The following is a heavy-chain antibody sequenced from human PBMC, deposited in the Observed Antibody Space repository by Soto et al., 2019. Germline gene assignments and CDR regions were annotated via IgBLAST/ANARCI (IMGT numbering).Heavy chain of an antibody. CDR2: ISRSSSTR. Sequence: EVQLVESGGGLVQPGGSLRLSCAASGFTFSSYAMNWVRQAPGKGLEWVSYISRSSSTRYYADSVKGRFTISRDNAKNSLYLQMNGLRDEDTAVYYCARVAGATLADYWGQGNLVKVS. J-gene: IGHJ4*02. D-gene: IGHD1-26*01. CDR3: ARVAGATLADY. CDR1: GFTFSSYA. V-gene: IGHV3-48*02.